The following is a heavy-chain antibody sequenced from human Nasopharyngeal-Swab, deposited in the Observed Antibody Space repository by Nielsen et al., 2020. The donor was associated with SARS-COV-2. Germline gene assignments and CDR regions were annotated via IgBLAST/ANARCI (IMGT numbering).Heavy chain of an antibody. D-gene: IGHD6-6*01. CDR3: ARVLRGVAARPLGFGYYYYYYMDV. Sequence: WIRQPPGKGLEWIGEINHSGSTNYNPSLKSRVTISVDTSKNQFSLKLSSLTAADTAVYYCARVLRGVAARPLGFGYYYYYYMDVWGKGTTVTVSS. J-gene: IGHJ6*03. CDR2: INHSGST. V-gene: IGHV4-34*01.